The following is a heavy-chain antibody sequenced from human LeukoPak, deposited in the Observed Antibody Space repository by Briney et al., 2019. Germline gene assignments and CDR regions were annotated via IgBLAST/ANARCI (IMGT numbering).Heavy chain of an antibody. CDR2: IIPILGIA. D-gene: IGHD5-18*01. CDR1: GGTFSSYA. CDR3: ARDQELWFDY. V-gene: IGHV1-69*04. Sequence: GASVKVSCKASGGTFSSYAISWVRQAPGQGLAWMGRIIPILGIANYAQKFQGRVTITADKSTSTAYMELSSLRSEDTAVYYCARDQELWFDYWGQGTLVTVSS. J-gene: IGHJ4*02.